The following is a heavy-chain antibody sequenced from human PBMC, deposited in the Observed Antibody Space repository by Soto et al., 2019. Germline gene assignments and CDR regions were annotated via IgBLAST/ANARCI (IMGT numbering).Heavy chain of an antibody. CDR3: ARVPYSGISTYYYGMDV. V-gene: IGHV3-21*01. CDR1: GFTFSSYS. CDR2: ISSSSSYI. J-gene: IGHJ6*02. Sequence: GSLRLSCAASGFTFSSYSMNWVRQAPGKGLEWVSSISSSSSYIYYADSVKGRFTISRDNAKNSLYLQMNSLRAEDTAVYYCARVPYSGISTYYYGMDVWGQGTTVTVSS. D-gene: IGHD1-26*01.